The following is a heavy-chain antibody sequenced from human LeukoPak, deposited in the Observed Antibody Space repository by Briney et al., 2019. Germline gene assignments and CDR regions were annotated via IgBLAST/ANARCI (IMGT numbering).Heavy chain of an antibody. CDR1: GFTFTTYG. D-gene: IGHD3-10*01. Sequence: GGSLRLSCAASGFTFTTYGMHWVRQAPGKGLEWVAVISRDGSSTFYADFVKGRFTISRDNSKNTLFLQMNSLRGEDTAIYYCAQGGQDYSGSGSSIDYWGQGTLVTVSS. CDR3: AQGGQDYSGSGSSIDY. CDR2: ISRDGSST. V-gene: IGHV3-30*18. J-gene: IGHJ4*02.